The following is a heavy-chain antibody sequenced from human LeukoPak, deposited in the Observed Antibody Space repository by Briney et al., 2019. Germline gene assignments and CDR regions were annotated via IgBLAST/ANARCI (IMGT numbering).Heavy chain of an antibody. CDR1: GYTLTELS. J-gene: IGHJ3*02. V-gene: IGHV1-24*01. Sequence: GASVKVSCKVSGYTLTELSMHWVRQAPGKGLEWMGGFDPEDGETIYAQKFQGRVTMTEDTSTDTAYMELSSLRSEDTAVYYCARVRGPLRYFDWSPKGDAFDIWGQGTMVTVSS. CDR2: FDPEDGET. CDR3: ARVRGPLRYFDWSPKGDAFDI. D-gene: IGHD3-9*01.